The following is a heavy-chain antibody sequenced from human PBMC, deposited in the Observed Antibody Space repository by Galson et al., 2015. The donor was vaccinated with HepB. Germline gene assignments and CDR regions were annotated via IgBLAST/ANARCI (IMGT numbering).Heavy chain of an antibody. CDR2: IYWNDDK. CDR3: AHSAQPGDFWSGYYSPGWFDP. D-gene: IGHD3-3*01. CDR1: GFSLSTSGVG. J-gene: IGHJ5*02. Sequence: PALVKPTQTLTLTCTFSGFSLSTSGVGVGWIRQPPGKALEWLALIYWNDDKRYSPSLKSRLTITKDTSKNQVVLTMTNMDPVDTATYYCAHSAQPGDFWSGYYSPGWFDPWGQGTLVTVSS. V-gene: IGHV2-5*01.